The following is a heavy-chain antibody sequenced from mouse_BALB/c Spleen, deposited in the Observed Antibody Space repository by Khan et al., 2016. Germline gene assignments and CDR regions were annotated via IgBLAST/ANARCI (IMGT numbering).Heavy chain of an antibody. CDR2: ICSGRSTI. D-gene: IGHD2-14*01. J-gene: IGHJ4*01. V-gene: IGHV5-17*02. Sequence: EVELVESGGGLVQPGGSRKLSCAASGFTFSSFGMHWVRQAPEKGLEWVAYICSGRSTIYYEDTVKGRFTISRDNTKKTLFLQMTSLRSEDTALYDCTTDYKYGIDYWGQGTSVTVSS. CDR3: TTDYKYGIDY. CDR1: GFTFSSFG.